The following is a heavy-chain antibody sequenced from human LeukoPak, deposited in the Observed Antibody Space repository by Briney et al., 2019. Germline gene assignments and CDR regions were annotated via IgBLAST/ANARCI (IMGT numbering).Heavy chain of an antibody. D-gene: IGHD5-24*01. J-gene: IGHJ6*02. CDR3: ARRATLTYYGLDV. Sequence: PGGSRRLSCVGSGFTFSSHEMNWVRQAPGKGLEWVSYINYNGETTYYADSVKGRLTISRDNARNSLFLQMNSLRAEDTAVYYCARRATLTYYGLDVWGQGTTVTVSS. V-gene: IGHV3-48*03. CDR2: INYNGETT. CDR1: GFTFSSHE.